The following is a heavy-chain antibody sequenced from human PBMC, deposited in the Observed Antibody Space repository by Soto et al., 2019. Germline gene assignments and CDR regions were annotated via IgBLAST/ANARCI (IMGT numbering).Heavy chain of an antibody. CDR3: ARDADYDFWSGYPRLYYYYMDV. CDR2: IIPILGIA. J-gene: IGHJ6*03. Sequence: QVQLVQSGAEVKKPGSSVKVSCKASGGTFSSYTISWVRQAPGQGLEWMGRIIPILGIANYAQKFQGRVTITADKSTSTAYMERSSLRSEETAVYYCARDADYDFWSGYPRLYYYYMDVWGKGTTVTVSS. D-gene: IGHD3-3*01. CDR1: GGTFSSYT. V-gene: IGHV1-69*08.